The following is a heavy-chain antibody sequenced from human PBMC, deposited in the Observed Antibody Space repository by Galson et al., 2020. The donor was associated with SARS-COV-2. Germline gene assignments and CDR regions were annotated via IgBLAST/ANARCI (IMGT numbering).Heavy chain of an antibody. V-gene: IGHV3-21*01. J-gene: IGHJ6*03. CDR3: ARVPPGSGFSFVRTGSDYYYMDV. CDR1: GFTFSSYS. D-gene: IGHD3-10*01. Sequence: NSGGSLRLSCAASGFTFSSYSMNWVRQAPGKGLEWVSSISSSSYIYYADSVKGRFTISRDNAKNSLYLQMNSLRAEDTAVYYCARVPPGSGFSFVRTGSDYYYMDVWGKGTTVTVSS. CDR2: ISSSSYI.